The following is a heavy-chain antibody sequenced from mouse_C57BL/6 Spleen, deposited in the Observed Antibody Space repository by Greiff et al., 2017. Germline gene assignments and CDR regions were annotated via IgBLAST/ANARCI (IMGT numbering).Heavy chain of an antibody. D-gene: IGHD3-3*01. CDR3: ARQPLGSAMDY. J-gene: IGHJ4*01. V-gene: IGHV5-9*04. CDR2: ISGGGGNT. CDR1: GFTFSSYT. Sequence: EVKLVESGGGLVKPGGSLKLSCAASGFTFSSYTMSWVRQTPEKRLEWVATISGGGGNTYYPDSVKGRFTISRDNAKNTLYLQMSSLRSEDTAVYYCARQPLGSAMDYWGQGTSVTVSS.